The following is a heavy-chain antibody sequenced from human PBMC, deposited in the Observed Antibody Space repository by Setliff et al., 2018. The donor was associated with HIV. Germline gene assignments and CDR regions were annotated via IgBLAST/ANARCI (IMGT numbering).Heavy chain of an antibody. CDR1: GYTFTTYY. Sequence: ASVKVSCKASGYTFTTYYIHWVRQAPGQGLEWMGILNPSEGTTSFAQKFQGRVTMTRDTSTGTVYMDLSSLRADDTAVYYCVRGYRSAWNSWFDAWGQGTRVTVSS. CDR3: VRGYRSAWNSWFDA. D-gene: IGHD6-19*01. V-gene: IGHV1-46*01. CDR2: LNPSEGTT. J-gene: IGHJ5*02.